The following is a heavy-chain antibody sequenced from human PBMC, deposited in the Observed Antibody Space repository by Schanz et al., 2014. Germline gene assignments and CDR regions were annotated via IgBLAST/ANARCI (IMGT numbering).Heavy chain of an antibody. CDR3: ARDRDAGGYDS. CDR1: GFTFDDYA. CDR2: TSHDGSFT. V-gene: IGHV3-74*01. D-gene: IGHD2-8*02. Sequence: VQLVESGGGVVQPGGSLRLSCAASGFTFDDYAMHWVRQAPGKGLVWVSRTSHDGSFTTFADSVKGRFIISRDSSKNTLFLQMNSLRAEDTALYYCARDRDAGGYDSWGQGTLVTVSS. J-gene: IGHJ5*01.